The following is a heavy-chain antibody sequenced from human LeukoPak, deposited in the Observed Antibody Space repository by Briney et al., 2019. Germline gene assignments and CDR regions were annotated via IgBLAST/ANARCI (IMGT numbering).Heavy chain of an antibody. Sequence: SETLSLTCTVSGGSISSSYWNWIRQPAGKGLEGFGRISASGSTNYNTSLKSRVTMSVDVSKNQFSLTLSSVTAADTAVYYCAREPSSSSRWFDPWGQGTRVTVSS. CDR1: GGSISSSY. D-gene: IGHD6-13*01. J-gene: IGHJ5*02. CDR3: AREPSSSSRWFDP. V-gene: IGHV4-4*07. CDR2: ISASGST.